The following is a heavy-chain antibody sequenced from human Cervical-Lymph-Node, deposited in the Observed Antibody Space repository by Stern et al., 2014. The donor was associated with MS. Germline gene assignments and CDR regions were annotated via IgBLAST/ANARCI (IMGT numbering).Heavy chain of an antibody. CDR1: GGSFNNYA. V-gene: IGHV1-69*01. CDR2: VIPIFGTP. J-gene: IGHJ4*02. D-gene: IGHD5-18*01. Sequence: VQLLQSGAEVKEPGSAVKVSCKASGGSFNNYAINWVRQAPGQGLEWVGGVIPIFGTPQYAHKFQGRLTFTADESTNTAYMELSSPRSEDSAVYYCARDGDTAMVTPLYFFAFWGQGTLVIVSS. CDR3: ARDGDTAMVTPLYFFAF.